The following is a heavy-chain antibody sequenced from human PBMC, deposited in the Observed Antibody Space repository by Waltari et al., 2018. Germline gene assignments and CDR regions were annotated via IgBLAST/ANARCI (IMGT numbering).Heavy chain of an antibody. CDR2: IIPIFGTA. Sequence: QVQLVQSGAEVKKPGSSVKVSCKASGGPFSSYASSWVRPAPGQGLEWMGGIIPIFGTANYAQKFQGRVTITADESTSTAYMELSSLRSEDTAVYYCARDGTRRDYYYYYGMDVWGQGTTVTVSS. J-gene: IGHJ6*02. CDR1: GGPFSSYA. V-gene: IGHV1-69*01. CDR3: ARDGTRRDYYYYYGMDV.